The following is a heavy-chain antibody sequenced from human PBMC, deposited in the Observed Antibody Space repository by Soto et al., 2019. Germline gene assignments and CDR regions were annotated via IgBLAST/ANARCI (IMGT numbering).Heavy chain of an antibody. CDR1: GFTCSSYG. Sequence: GSLRLSGAASGFTCSSYGMHWVRQAPGKGLEWVAVIWYDGSNKYYADSVKGRFTISRDNSKNTLYLQMNSLRAEDTAVYYCARATTYYDILTGPPYYYYYGMDVWGQGTTVTVSS. CDR2: IWYDGSNK. J-gene: IGHJ6*02. D-gene: IGHD3-9*01. V-gene: IGHV3-33*01. CDR3: ARATTYYDILTGPPYYYYYGMDV.